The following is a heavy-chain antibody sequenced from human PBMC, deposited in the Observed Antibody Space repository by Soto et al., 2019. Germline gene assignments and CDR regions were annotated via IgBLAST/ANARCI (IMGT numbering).Heavy chain of an antibody. D-gene: IGHD2-21*02. J-gene: IGHJ6*02. V-gene: IGHV4-28*01. CDR3: ASSGSCGGDCTYYYGMDV. CDR1: GYSISNTNW. CDR2: INHSGST. Sequence: SETLSLTCAVSGYSISNTNWWGWIRQPPGTGLEWIGEINHSGSTNYNPSLKSRVTTSVDTSKNQFSLKLSSVTAADTAVYYCASSGSCGGDCTYYYGMDVWGQGTTVTVSS.